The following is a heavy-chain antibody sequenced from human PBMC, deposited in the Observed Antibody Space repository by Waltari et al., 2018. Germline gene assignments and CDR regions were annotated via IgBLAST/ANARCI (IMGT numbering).Heavy chain of an antibody. V-gene: IGHV3-23*05. D-gene: IGHD5-18*01. CDR1: GLPFSMYT. CDR2: IYPSESTT. J-gene: IGHJ4*02. Sequence: EVQLLESGGGLVQLGGSLRLYCVASGLPFSMYTMSWVRQTPGKGPEWVSGIYPSESTTFYADSVKGRFTISRDNSKNTVYLQLDNLRAEDTAIYYCASHVDRAPWGQGTLVTVSS. CDR3: ASHVDRAP.